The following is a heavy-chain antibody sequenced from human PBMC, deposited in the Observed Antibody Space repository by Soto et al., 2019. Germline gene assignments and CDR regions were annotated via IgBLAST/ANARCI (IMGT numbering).Heavy chain of an antibody. J-gene: IGHJ4*02. Sequence: GSLRLSCAASGFTFSSYGMHWVRQAPGKGLEWVAVISYDGSNKYYADSVKGRFTISRDNSKNTLYLQMNSLRAEDTAVYYCAKDRGGYEWPMYYFDYWGQGTLVTVSS. CDR1: GFTFSSYG. CDR3: AKDRGGYEWPMYYFDY. CDR2: ISYDGSNK. V-gene: IGHV3-30*18. D-gene: IGHD3-10*01.